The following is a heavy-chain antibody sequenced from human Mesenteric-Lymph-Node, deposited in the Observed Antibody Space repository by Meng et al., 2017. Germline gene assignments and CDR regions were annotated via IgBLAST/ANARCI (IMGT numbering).Heavy chain of an antibody. D-gene: IGHD3-22*01. CDR1: GFTFSNTW. CDR3: AHSSGYYYYFDY. V-gene: IGHV3-15*01. J-gene: IGHJ4*02. CDR2: IKRKTDGGTT. Sequence: GGSLRLSCAASGFTFSNTWMSWVRQAPGKGLEWVGRIKRKTDGGTTDYVAPVKGRFTISRDDSKTTLYLQMNSLRAEDTAVYYCAHSSGYYYYFDYWGQGTLVTVSS.